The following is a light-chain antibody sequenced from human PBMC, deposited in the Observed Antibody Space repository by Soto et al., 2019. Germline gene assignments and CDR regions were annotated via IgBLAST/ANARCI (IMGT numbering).Light chain of an antibody. J-gene: IGKJ5*01. CDR1: QSVSSN. Sequence: EIVLTQSPGALSLSPGDRATLSCRASQSVSSNLAWYHQKPGQAPRLLIFGASTRATGIPIRFSGSGSGTEFTLTISSLQSEDFAVYYCQQYKDWPLITFGQGTRLEIK. V-gene: IGKV3-15*01. CDR3: QQYKDWPLIT. CDR2: GAS.